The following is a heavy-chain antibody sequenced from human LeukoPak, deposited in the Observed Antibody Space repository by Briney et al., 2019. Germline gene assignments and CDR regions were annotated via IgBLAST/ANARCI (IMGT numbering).Heavy chain of an antibody. V-gene: IGHV1-18*01. J-gene: IGHJ6*02. CDR1: GYTFTSYS. D-gene: IGHD3-3*01. CDR2: ISAYNGNT. CDR3: ARELLYTYYYYGMDV. Sequence: GASVKVSCKASGYTFTSYSISWVRQAPGQGLEWMGWISAYNGNTNYAQKLQGRVTMTTDTSTSTAYMELRSLRSDDTAVYYCARELLYTYYYYGMDVWGQGTTVTVSS.